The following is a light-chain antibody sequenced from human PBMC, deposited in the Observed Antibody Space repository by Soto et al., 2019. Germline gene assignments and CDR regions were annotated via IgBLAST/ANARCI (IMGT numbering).Light chain of an antibody. CDR3: QQYNSYSPYT. J-gene: IGKJ2*01. CDR2: DAS. CDR1: QSISTL. Sequence: DIQMTQSPSTLSASVGDRVTITCRASQSISTLLAWYQQKPGEAPKLLIYDASSLESGVPSRFSGSGSGTEFTLTISSLQPDDFATYYCQQYNSYSPYTVGQGTKVDIK. V-gene: IGKV1-5*01.